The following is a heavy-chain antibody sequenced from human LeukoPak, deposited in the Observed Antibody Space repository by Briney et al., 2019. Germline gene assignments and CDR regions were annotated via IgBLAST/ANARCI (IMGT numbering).Heavy chain of an antibody. D-gene: IGHD3-3*01. Sequence: SETLSLTCTVSGVSISSGGYYWSWIRQHPGKGLEWIGYIYYSGSTYYNPSLKSRVTISVDTSKNQFSLKLSSVTAADTAVYYCARVDGRFLEWLLSDWYFDLWGRGTLVTVSS. CDR3: ARVDGRFLEWLLSDWYFDL. CDR2: IYYSGST. J-gene: IGHJ2*01. CDR1: GVSISSGGYY. V-gene: IGHV4-31*03.